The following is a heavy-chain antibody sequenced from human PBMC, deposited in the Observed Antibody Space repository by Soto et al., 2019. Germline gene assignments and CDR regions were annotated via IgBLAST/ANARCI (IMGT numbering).Heavy chain of an antibody. CDR2: IKQDGNDT. Sequence: GGSLRLSCEGSGFRFSSYWMIWVRQAPGKGLEWVADIKQDGNDTYYVDSVKGRFTISRDNAENSVYLQMNSLRAEDTAVYYCTRVDYDFWSGYPALYYYGMDVWGQGTTVTVSS. D-gene: IGHD3-3*01. CDR1: GFRFSSYW. CDR3: TRVDYDFWSGYPALYYYGMDV. V-gene: IGHV3-7*03. J-gene: IGHJ6*02.